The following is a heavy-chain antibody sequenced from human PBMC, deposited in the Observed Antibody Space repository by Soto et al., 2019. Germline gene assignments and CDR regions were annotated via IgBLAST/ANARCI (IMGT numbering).Heavy chain of an antibody. CDR3: AKSTSRWYASSFDS. D-gene: IGHD6-13*01. CDR1: GFTFSTYA. V-gene: IGHV3-23*01. Sequence: EVQLLESGGGLVQPGGSLRLSCAASGFTFSTYAMSWVRQAPGKGLEWVSTISDSGDSTYYADSVKGRFTISRDNSHNSLFLHMNRRRAEDPASFYCAKSTSRWYASSFDSWGQGRLGTVSS. CDR2: ISDSGDST. J-gene: IGHJ4*02.